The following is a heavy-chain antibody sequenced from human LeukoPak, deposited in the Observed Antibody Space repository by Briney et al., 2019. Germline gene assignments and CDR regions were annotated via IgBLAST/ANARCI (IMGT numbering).Heavy chain of an antibody. Sequence: KPSETLSLTCAVSGYSISSGYYWGWIRQPPGKGLGWISSNYDSSSTYYNPSVKGRVTISVDTSKNQFSLQLSCVSAADTAVYYCARARLQFGVWLDYWGEGTLVTVSS. CDR3: ARARLQFGVWLDY. D-gene: IGHD5-24*01. CDR1: GYSISSGYY. V-gene: IGHV4-38-2*01. J-gene: IGHJ4*02. CDR2: NYDSSST.